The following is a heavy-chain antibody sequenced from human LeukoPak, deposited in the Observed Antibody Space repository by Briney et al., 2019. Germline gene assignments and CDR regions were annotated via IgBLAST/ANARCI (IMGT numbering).Heavy chain of an antibody. CDR1: GGSFSGYY. CDR2: INHSGST. D-gene: IGHD2-21*02. V-gene: IGHV4-34*01. J-gene: IGHJ4*02. Sequence: SETLSLTCAVYGGSFSGYYWSWIRQPPGKGLEWIGEINHSGSTNYNPSLKSRVTISVDTSKNQFSLKLSSVTAADTAVYYCASLRAYCGGDCYDYWGQGTLVTVSS. CDR3: ASLRAYCGGDCYDY.